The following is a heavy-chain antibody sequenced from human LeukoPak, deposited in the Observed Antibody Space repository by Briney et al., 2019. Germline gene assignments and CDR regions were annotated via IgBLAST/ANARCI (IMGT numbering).Heavy chain of an antibody. D-gene: IGHD5-24*01. CDR1: GYTFTGYY. CDR3: ARDRAATILY. J-gene: IGHJ4*02. CDR2: INPNSGGT. V-gene: IGHV1-2*04. Sequence: ASVKVSCKASGYTFTGYYMHWVRQAPGQGLEWMGWINPNSGGTNYAQKFQGWVTMTRDTSTSTVYMELSSLRSEDTAVYYCARDRAATILYWGQGTLVTVSS.